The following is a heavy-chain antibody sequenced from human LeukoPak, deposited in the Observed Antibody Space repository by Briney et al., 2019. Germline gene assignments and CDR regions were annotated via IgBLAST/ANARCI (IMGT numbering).Heavy chain of an antibody. CDR2: ISYDGSNK. D-gene: IGHD3-10*01. CDR3: AKDGGGYYGSGGYS. Sequence: GGSLRLSCAASGFTFSSYGMHWVRQAPGKGLEWVAVISYDGSNKYYADSVKGRFTISRDNSKNTLYLQMNSLRAEDTAVYYCAKDGGGYYGSGGYSWGQGTLVTVSS. CDR1: GFTFSSYG. V-gene: IGHV3-30*18. J-gene: IGHJ4*02.